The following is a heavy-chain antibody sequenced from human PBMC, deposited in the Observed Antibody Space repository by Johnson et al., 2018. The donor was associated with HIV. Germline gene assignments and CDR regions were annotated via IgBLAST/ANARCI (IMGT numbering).Heavy chain of an antibody. V-gene: IGHV3-11*04. CDR3: AGGIITGTTGTFDI. Sequence: QVQLVESGGGVVQPGRSLRLSCVISGFTLSDYYMSWIRQAPGKGLEWVSYISSSGTIIYYADSVKGRFTISRDNAKNSLNLQMNSLRAEDTAVYYCAGGIITGTTGTFDIWGQGTMVTVSS. D-gene: IGHD1-7*01. CDR1: GFTLSDYY. CDR2: ISSSGTII. J-gene: IGHJ3*02.